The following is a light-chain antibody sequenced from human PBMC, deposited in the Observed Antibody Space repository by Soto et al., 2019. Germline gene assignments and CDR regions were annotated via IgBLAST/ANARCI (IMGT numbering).Light chain of an antibody. J-gene: IGLJ1*01. Sequence: QSVLTQAPSASETPGQRVTISCSRGTSNIGRNTVNWYQQLPGTAPKLLIYSNKRRPSGVPDRFSGSKSGTSASLAISGLQSEDEADYYCATWDDSLTDYVFGTGTKLTVL. CDR1: TSNIGRNT. CDR2: SNK. V-gene: IGLV1-44*01. CDR3: ATWDDSLTDYV.